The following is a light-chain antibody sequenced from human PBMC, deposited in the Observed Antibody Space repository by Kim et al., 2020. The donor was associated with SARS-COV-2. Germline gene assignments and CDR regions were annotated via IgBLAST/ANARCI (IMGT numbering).Light chain of an antibody. CDR3: SSYTTSSTQV. Sequence: QSALTQPASVSGSPGQSITISCTGTSSDLGAYNYVSWYQQRPGKAPKVMIYDVSTRASGVSNRFSGSKSGNTASLTISGLQAEDEADYYCSSYTTSSTQVFGGGTKLTVL. CDR2: DVS. J-gene: IGLJ2*01. V-gene: IGLV2-14*03. CDR1: SSDLGAYNY.